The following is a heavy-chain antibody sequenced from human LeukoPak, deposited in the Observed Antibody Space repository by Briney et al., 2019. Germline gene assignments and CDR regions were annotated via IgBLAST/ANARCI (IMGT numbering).Heavy chain of an antibody. CDR1: GITFCSYT. CDR2: ISAGAGST. J-gene: IGHJ5*02. V-gene: IGHV3-23*01. D-gene: IGHD2/OR15-2a*01. Sequence: GSLKLSFADSGITFCSYTVSWVRHALGKGMEWVSGISAGAGSTYYADSVKGRFTISRDNSKNTLYPQMESLRVEDAAVYYCAEGNPRCTTVRCFGGFDPWGRGTLVTVSS. CDR3: AEGNPRCTTVRCFGGFDP.